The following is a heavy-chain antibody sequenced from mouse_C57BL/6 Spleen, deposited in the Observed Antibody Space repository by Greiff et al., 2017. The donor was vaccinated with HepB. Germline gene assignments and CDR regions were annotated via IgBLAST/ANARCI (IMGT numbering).Heavy chain of an antibody. CDR3: ARAAQAAWFAY. Sequence: QVTLKECGPGILQSSQTLSLTCSFSGFSLSTSGMGVSWIRQPSGKGLEWLAHIYWDDDKRYNPSLKSRLTISKDTSRNQVFLKITSVDTADTATYYCARAAQAAWFAYWGQGTLVTVSA. CDR1: GFSLSTSGMG. D-gene: IGHD3-2*02. CDR2: IYWDDDK. J-gene: IGHJ3*01. V-gene: IGHV8-12*01.